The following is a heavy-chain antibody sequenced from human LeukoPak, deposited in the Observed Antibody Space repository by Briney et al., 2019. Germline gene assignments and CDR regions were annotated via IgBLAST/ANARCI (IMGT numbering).Heavy chain of an antibody. CDR3: ARDRSSSGWSY. D-gene: IGHD6-19*01. CDR1: GGSFSGYY. CDR2: INHSGST. J-gene: IGHJ4*02. Sequence: SETLSLTCAVYGGSFSGYYWSWIRQPPGKGLEWIGEINHSGSTNYNPSLKSRVTISVDTSKNQFSLKLSSVTAADTAVYYCARDRSSSGWSYWSQGTLVTVSS. V-gene: IGHV4-34*01.